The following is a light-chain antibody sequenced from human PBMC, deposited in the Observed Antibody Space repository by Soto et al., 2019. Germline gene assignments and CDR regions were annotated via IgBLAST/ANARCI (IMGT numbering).Light chain of an antibody. Sequence: QSVLTQPASVSGSPGQSITISCTGTNSDVGNSDYVSRYQHHPGKAPKLMIFEVSNRPSGISDRFSGSKSGNTASLTISGLQAEDDAYYYCSSYTDSSTLFVFGTGTKVTVL. CDR2: EVS. CDR3: SSYTDSSTLFV. V-gene: IGLV2-14*01. J-gene: IGLJ1*01. CDR1: NSDVGNSDY.